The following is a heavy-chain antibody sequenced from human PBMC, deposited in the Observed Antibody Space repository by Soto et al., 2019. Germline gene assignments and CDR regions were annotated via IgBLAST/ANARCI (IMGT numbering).Heavy chain of an antibody. CDR1: GFTFRSYS. V-gene: IGHV3-21*01. CDR3: ARSVPASRGLESFDI. D-gene: IGHD6-19*01. J-gene: IGHJ3*02. Sequence: EVQLVESGGGLVKPGGSLRLSCAASGFTFRSYSMNWVRKAPGKGLEWVSSISSGGSYIFYKDSVKGRFTISRDNAKKSLFMQMNGRRAEDTAVYYCARSVPASRGLESFDIWGQGTMVTVSS. CDR2: ISSGGSYI.